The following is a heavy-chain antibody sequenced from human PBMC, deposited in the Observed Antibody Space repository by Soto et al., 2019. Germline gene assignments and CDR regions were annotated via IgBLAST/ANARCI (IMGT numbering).Heavy chain of an antibody. V-gene: IGHV4-39*01. CDR2: IYYSGST. CDR3: ARQLNTGYYYYYYMDV. J-gene: IGHJ6*03. Sequence: SLTCTVSGGSISSSSYYWGWIRQPPGKGLEWIGSIYYSGSTYYNPSLKSRVTISVDTSKNQFSLKLSSVTAADTAVYYCARQLNTGYYYYYYMDVWGKGTTVTVSS. CDR1: GGSISSSSYY. D-gene: IGHD1-1*01.